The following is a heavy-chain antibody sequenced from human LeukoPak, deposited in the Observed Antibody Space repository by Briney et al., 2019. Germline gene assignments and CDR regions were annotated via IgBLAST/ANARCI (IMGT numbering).Heavy chain of an antibody. D-gene: IGHD3-10*01. V-gene: IGHV5-51*01. CDR2: IYPGDSDT. Sequence: GESLKISCKASGYSFTTYWIGWVRQMPGKGLDWMGIIYPGDSDTTYGPSFQGQVTISADKSISTAYLHWSSLKASDTAIYYCARHQAGVTSNFDSWGQGALVTVSS. CDR1: GYSFTTYW. J-gene: IGHJ4*02. CDR3: ARHQAGVTSNFDS.